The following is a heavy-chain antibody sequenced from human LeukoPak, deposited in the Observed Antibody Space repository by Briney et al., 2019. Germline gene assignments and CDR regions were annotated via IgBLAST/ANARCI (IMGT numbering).Heavy chain of an antibody. J-gene: IGHJ4*02. CDR3: ARGWSSGWYRNDY. D-gene: IGHD6-19*01. Sequence: SETLSLTCTVSGGSISSYYWSWIRQPPGKGLEWIGYIYYSGSTTYNPSLKSRVTISVDTSKNQFSLKLSSVTAADTAVYYCARGWSSGWYRNDYWGQGTLVTVSS. V-gene: IGHV4-59*01. CDR1: GGSISSYY. CDR2: IYYSGST.